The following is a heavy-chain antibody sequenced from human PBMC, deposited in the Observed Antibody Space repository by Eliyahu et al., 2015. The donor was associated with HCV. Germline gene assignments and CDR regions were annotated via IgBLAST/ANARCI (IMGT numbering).Heavy chain of an antibody. J-gene: IGHJ4*02. CDR1: GGSFSGVX. CDR3: ARVRRMGGTWGPFAADY. Sequence: QVQLQQWGAGLLKPSETLSLTCAGTGGSFSGVXWTWXRQPPGKGLEWIGEINHSGSTDYXPSLESRVTISQDTSNNHFSLTLSSVTAADTAVYYCARVRRMGGTWGPFAADYWGQGTLVTVSS. CDR2: INHSGST. V-gene: IGHV4-34*01. D-gene: IGHD1-26*01.